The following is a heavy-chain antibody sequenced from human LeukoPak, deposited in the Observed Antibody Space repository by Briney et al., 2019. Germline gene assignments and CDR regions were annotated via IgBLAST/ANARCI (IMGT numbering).Heavy chain of an antibody. CDR2: IYDSGST. J-gene: IGHJ4*02. V-gene: IGHV4-39*02. Sequence: SETLSLTCTVSGGSIRSSYYYWGWIRQPPGKGLEWIGSIYDSGSTYYNPSLKSRVTISVDTSKNQFSLKLNSVTAADTAVYYCARDPLNGGLFDYWGQGNLVTVSS. D-gene: IGHD7-27*01. CDR1: GGSIRSSYYY. CDR3: ARDPLNGGLFDY.